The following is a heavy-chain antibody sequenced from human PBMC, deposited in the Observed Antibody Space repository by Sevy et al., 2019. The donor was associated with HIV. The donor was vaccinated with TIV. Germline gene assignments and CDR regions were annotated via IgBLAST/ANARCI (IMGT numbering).Heavy chain of an antibody. CDR1: GYTFTSYS. J-gene: IGHJ6*02. CDR2: ISAYNGNT. CDR3: ARSSGASMYYYYGMDV. Sequence: ASVKVSCKASGYTFTSYSISWVRQAPGQGLEWMGWISAYNGNTNYAQKLQGRVTMTTDTSTSTAYMELRSLRSDDTAVYYCARSSGASMYYYYGMDVWGQGTTVTVSS. D-gene: IGHD3-10*01. V-gene: IGHV1-18*01.